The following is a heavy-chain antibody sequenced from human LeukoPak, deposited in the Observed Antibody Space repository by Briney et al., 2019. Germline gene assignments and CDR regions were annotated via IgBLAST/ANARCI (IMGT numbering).Heavy chain of an antibody. CDR1: GFTFSSYS. D-gene: IGHD6-19*01. J-gene: IGHJ4*02. Sequence: GGSLRLSCAASGFTFSSYSMNWVRQAPGEGLERVSSISSSSSYIYYADSVKGRFTISRDNAKNSLYLQMNSLRAEDTAVYYCARDLRGSDWAPVDYWGQGTLVTVSS. V-gene: IGHV3-21*01. CDR2: ISSSSSYI. CDR3: ARDLRGSDWAPVDY.